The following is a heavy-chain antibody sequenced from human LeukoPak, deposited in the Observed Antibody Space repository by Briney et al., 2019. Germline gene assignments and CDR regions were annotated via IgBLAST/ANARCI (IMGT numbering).Heavy chain of an antibody. V-gene: IGHV4-38-2*01. CDR2: IYHSGST. CDR1: GYSFSSGYY. Sequence: SETLSLTCAVSGYSFSSGYYWGWIRQPPGKGLEWIGSIYHSGSTYYNPSLKSRVTISVDTSKNQFSLKLSSVTAAGTAVYYCARGGIAAAGTSFDYWGQGTLVTVSS. CDR3: ARGGIAAAGTSFDY. J-gene: IGHJ4*02. D-gene: IGHD6-13*01.